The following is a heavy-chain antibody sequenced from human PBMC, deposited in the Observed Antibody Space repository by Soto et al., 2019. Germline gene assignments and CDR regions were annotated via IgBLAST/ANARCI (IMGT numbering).Heavy chain of an antibody. D-gene: IGHD6-13*01. CDR3: VRRHVSATGIDWFDP. CDR1: GYTFTSYG. CDR2: LNAANGDT. J-gene: IGHJ5*02. Sequence: GASVKVSCKASGYTFTSYGIHWVRRAPGQRLEWMGWLNAANGDTKYSPKFQGRVTITRDTSASTAYMELTSLRSEDTAVYYCVRRHVSATGIDWFDPWGQGTPVTVSS. V-gene: IGHV1-3*01.